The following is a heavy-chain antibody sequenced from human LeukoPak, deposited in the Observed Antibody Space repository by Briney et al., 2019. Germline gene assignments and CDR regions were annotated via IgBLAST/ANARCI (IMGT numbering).Heavy chain of an antibody. J-gene: IGHJ4*02. D-gene: IGHD6-13*01. V-gene: IGHV3-9*01. CDR1: GFTFSSYA. CDR3: AKDSSSWYYFDY. CDR2: ISWNSGSI. Sequence: PGGSLRLSCAASGFTFSSYAMSWVRQAPGKGLEWVSGISWNSGSIGYADSVKGRFTISRDNAKNSLYLQMNSLRAEDTALYYCAKDSSSWYYFDYWGQGTLVTVSS.